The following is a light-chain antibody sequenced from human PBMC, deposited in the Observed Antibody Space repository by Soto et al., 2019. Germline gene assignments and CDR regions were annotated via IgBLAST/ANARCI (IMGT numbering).Light chain of an antibody. J-gene: IGKJ1*01. V-gene: IGKV1-39*01. CDR1: QSIVTY. CDR3: QQSYSTPPWT. CDR2: AAS. Sequence: DILMNQSPASLSVCVGDRVSITCRASQSIVTYLNWYLQKPGKAPKLLIYAASNLQSGVPSRFSGSGSGTDFTLTISSLQPEDFATYFCQQSYSTPPWTFGQGTKVDI.